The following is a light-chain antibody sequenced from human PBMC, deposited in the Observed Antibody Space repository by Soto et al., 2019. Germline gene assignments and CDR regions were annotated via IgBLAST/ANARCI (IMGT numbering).Light chain of an antibody. Sequence: VMTQSPGSLSVSPGERAALSCRSSQSVGNKLAWYQQKPGQAPRLLIYGASTRATGVPARFSGSVSGSDFILTINRLEPEDFAVYYCQQYGSSHTFGQGTRLEIK. CDR2: GAS. V-gene: IGKV3-20*01. J-gene: IGKJ5*01. CDR1: QSVGNK. CDR3: QQYGSSHT.